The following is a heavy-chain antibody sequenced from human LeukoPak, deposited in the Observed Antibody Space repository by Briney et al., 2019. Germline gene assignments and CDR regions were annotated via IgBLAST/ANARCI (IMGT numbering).Heavy chain of an antibody. Sequence: SETLSLTCSVSGGSISLSYYYWGWNRQPPGKALEWIGSVYYSGTTSYNPSLKSRVTISVDMSKNHFSLRLSSVTAADTAVYYCARTGDGYNYYNYYYMDVWGKGTTVTVTS. V-gene: IGHV4-39*07. J-gene: IGHJ6*03. CDR3: ARTGDGYNYYNYYYMDV. CDR2: VYYSGTT. CDR1: GGSISLSYYY. D-gene: IGHD5-24*01.